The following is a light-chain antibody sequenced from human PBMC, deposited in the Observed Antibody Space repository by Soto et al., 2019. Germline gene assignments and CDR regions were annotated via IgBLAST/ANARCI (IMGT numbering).Light chain of an antibody. CDR2: RTS. CDR3: QQYNNWPPAT. J-gene: IGKJ4*01. CDR1: QSISSN. Sequence: EIVMTQSPATLSVSPGERATLSCRASQSISSNLAWYQQKPGQAPRLLMFRTSSRATGFPARFSGSGSGTEFNLTISSLQSEDFGVYYCQQYNNWPPATFGGGTKVDIK. V-gene: IGKV3-15*01.